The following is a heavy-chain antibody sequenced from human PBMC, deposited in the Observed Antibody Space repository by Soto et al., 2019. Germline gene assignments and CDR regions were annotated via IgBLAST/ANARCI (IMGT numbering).Heavy chain of an antibody. V-gene: IGHV3-74*01. J-gene: IGHJ3*02. Sequence: EVQLVESGGALVQPGGSLKLSCVASGFIFSSYSMHWVRQAPVKGLVWVSHINGDGSDTTYAYSVKGRFTISRDNSKNTFYLEMNSLRADESAVYYCASLTFGVRLAFAIWGQGTKDVVSS. CDR2: INGDGSDT. CDR3: ASLTFGVRLAFAI. D-gene: IGHD3-3*01. CDR1: GFIFSSYS.